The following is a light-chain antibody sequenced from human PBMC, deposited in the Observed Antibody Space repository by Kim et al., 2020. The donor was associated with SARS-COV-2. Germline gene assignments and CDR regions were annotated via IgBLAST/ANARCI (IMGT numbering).Light chain of an antibody. J-gene: IGLJ2*01. V-gene: IGLV3-19*01. CDR2: GKN. CDR3: NSRDSNDNVV. CDR1: SLRSYY. Sequence: SSELTQDPAVSVALGQTVSITCQGDSLRSYYATWYQQKPGQAPTLVIYGKNNRPSGLPDRFSGSSSGNTASLTITGTQAGDEADYYCNSRDSNDNVVFGG.